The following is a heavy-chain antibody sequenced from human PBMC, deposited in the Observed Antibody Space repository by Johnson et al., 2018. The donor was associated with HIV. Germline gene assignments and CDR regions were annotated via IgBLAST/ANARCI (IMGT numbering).Heavy chain of an antibody. CDR1: GFTFSDYY. CDR3: ARSQVAATSEGAFDI. CDR2: ISSSGTIV. J-gene: IGHJ3*02. D-gene: IGHD2-15*01. V-gene: IGHV3-11*04. Sequence: QVQLVESGGGLVKPGGSLRLSCAASGFTFSDYYMSWIRQAPGKGLEWVSYISSSGTIVYYADSVKGRFTISRDNAKNSLSLQINSLRAEDTAVYYCARSQVAATSEGAFDIWGQGTMVTVSS.